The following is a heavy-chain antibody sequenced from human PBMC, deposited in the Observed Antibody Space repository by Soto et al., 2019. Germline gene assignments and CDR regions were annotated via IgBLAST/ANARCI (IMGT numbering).Heavy chain of an antibody. CDR3: ARVGGSSGGLDYYYYGMDV. J-gene: IGHJ6*02. CDR2: IIPIFGTA. D-gene: IGHD6-6*01. Sequence: ASVKVSCKASGGTFSSYAISWVRQAPGQGLERMGGIIPIFGTANYAQKFQGRVTITADESTSTAYMELSSLRSEDTAVYYCARVGGSSGGLDYYYYGMDVWGQGTTVTVSS. V-gene: IGHV1-69*13. CDR1: GGTFSSYA.